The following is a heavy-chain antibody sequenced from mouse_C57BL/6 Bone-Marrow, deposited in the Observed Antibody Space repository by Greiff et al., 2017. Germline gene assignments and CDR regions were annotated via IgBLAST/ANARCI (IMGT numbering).Heavy chain of an antibody. J-gene: IGHJ2*01. CDR2: ISDGGSYT. CDR3: SRDRGQLRLNYFDY. V-gene: IGHV5-4*01. Sequence: EVQVVESGGGLVKPGGSLKLSCAASGFTFSSYAMSWVRQTPKKRLEWVATISDGGSYTYYPDNVKGRFTISRDNAKNNLYLQMSHLKSEDTAMYYCSRDRGQLRLNYFDYWGQGTTLTVSS. CDR1: GFTFSSYA. D-gene: IGHD3-2*02.